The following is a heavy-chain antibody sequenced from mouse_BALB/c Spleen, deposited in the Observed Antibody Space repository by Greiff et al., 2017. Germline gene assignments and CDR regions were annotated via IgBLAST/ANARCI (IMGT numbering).Heavy chain of an antibody. D-gene: IGHD1-2*01. V-gene: IGHV3-2*02. J-gene: IGHJ2*01. CDR1: GYSITSDYA. CDR3: ARSHYYGYVKFDY. Sequence: EVQLQESGPGLVKPSQSLSLTCTVTGYSITSDYAWNWIRQFPGNKLEWMGYISYSGSTSYNPSLKSRISITRDTSKNQFFLQLNSVTTEDTATYYCARSHYYGYVKFDYWGQGTTLTVSS. CDR2: ISYSGST.